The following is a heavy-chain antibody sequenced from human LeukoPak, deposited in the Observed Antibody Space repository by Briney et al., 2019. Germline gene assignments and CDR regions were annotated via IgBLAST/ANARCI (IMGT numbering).Heavy chain of an antibody. CDR3: AKDDDWGRYKH. Sequence: GGSLRLTCAASGFTFSSHGMNWVRQAPGKGLEWVSGISPSGGITYYTDSVKGRFTISRDNSKNTQSLQMNSLRAEDTAVYYCAKDDDWGRYKHWGQGTLVTVSS. J-gene: IGHJ1*01. CDR1: GFTFSSHG. V-gene: IGHV3-23*01. D-gene: IGHD3-16*01. CDR2: ISPSGGIT.